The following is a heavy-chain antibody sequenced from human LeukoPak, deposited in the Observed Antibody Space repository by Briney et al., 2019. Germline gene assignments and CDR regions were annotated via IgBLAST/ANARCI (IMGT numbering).Heavy chain of an antibody. J-gene: IGHJ4*02. CDR3: ARGLGYNIY. V-gene: IGHV3-7*03. Sequence: GGSLRLSCAASGFSFSSYWMSWVRQAPGKGLEWVANIKQDGSEMYYMDSVKGRFTISRDNAKTSPYLQMNSLRAEDTAVYYCARGLGYNIYWGQGTLVTVSS. D-gene: IGHD1-14*01. CDR2: IKQDGSEM. CDR1: GFSFSSYW.